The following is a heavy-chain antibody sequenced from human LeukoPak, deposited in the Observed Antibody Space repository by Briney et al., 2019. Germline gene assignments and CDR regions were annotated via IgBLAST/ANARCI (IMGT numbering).Heavy chain of an antibody. V-gene: IGHV1-18*01. Sequence: ASVKVSCKASGYTFTSYGISWVRQAPGQGLEWMGWISAYNGNTNYAQKLQGRVTMTTDTSTGTAYMELRSLRSDDTALYYCASSDGLPPRSDSSYDVFDYWGQGTLVTVSS. CDR2: ISAYNGNT. J-gene: IGHJ4*02. CDR1: GYTFTSYG. CDR3: ASSDGLPPRSDSSYDVFDY. D-gene: IGHD5-12*01.